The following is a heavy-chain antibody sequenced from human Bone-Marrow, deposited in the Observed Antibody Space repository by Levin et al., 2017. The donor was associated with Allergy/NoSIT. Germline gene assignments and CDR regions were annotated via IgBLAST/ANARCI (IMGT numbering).Heavy chain of an antibody. V-gene: IGHV3-33*01. J-gene: IGHJ4*02. CDR3: ARDLGWSPDF. CDR1: GFTFTDYG. D-gene: IGHD3-3*01. CDR2: IWSDGSKK. Sequence: GGSLRLSCVSSGFTFTDYGMHWVRQAPGKGLEWVAVIWSDGSKKYYVDSVKGRFTISRDTSKNTLYLQMNSLRAEDTAMYYCARDLGWSPDFWGQGTLITVSS.